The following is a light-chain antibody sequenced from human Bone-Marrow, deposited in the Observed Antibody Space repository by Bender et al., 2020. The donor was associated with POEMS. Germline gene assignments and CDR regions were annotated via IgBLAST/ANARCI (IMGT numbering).Light chain of an antibody. V-gene: IGLV3-21*02. CDR3: MSYAGSPTFV. J-gene: IGLJ1*01. CDR2: DDG. CDR1: NIGSKS. Sequence: SYVLTQPPSVSVAPGQTARITCGGNNIGSKSVHWYQQKPGQAPVLVVYDDGARPSGIPERFSGSNSGNTATLTISRIEAGDEADYYCMSYAGSPTFVFGSGTRVTV.